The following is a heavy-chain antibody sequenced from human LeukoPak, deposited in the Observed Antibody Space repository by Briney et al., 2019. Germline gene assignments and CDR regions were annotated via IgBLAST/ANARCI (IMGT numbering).Heavy chain of an antibody. CDR2: FDPEDGET. V-gene: IGHV1-24*01. CDR3: ARGPYYDFWSGPLYYFDY. J-gene: IGHJ4*02. CDR1: GYTLTELS. D-gene: IGHD3-3*01. Sequence: ASEKVSCKVSGYTLTELSMHWVRQAPGKGLEWMGGFDPEDGETIYAQKFQGRVTMTEDTSTDTAYMELSSLRSEDTAVYYCARGPYYDFWSGPLYYFDYWGQGTLVTVSS.